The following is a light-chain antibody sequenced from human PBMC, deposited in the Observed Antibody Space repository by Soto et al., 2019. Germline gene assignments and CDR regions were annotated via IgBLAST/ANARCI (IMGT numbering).Light chain of an antibody. Sequence: EIMLTQSPATLSLSPGERATLSCRASPSVSSYLAWYQQKPGQAPRLLIYDASNRATGVPARFSGSGSGADFTLTISSLEPEDFAVYYCQQRSNWPLTFGGGTKVEIK. V-gene: IGKV3-11*01. CDR3: QQRSNWPLT. J-gene: IGKJ4*01. CDR2: DAS. CDR1: PSVSSY.